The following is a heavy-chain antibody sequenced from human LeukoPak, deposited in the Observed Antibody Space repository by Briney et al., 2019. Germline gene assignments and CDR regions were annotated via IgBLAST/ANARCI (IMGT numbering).Heavy chain of an antibody. J-gene: IGHJ5*02. CDR1: GFSFSDYG. CDR2: IRYDGTNK. V-gene: IGHV3-30*02. CDR3: ARERQRSGSPDWFDP. D-gene: IGHD3-10*01. Sequence: PPGGSLRLSCAAPGFSFSDYGMYWVRQAPGKGLEWVAFIRYDGTNKYYGDSVKGRFTISRDNSKITLYLQMNSLRPEDTAVYYCARERQRSGSPDWFDPWGQGTLVTVSS.